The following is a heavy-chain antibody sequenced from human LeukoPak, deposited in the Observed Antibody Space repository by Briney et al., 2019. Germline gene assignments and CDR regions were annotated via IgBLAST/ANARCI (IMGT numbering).Heavy chain of an antibody. CDR2: IIPIFGTA. J-gene: IGHJ5*02. CDR3: ARESIAVLNWFDP. CDR1: GYTFTSYA. D-gene: IGHD6-6*01. Sequence: GASVKVSCKASGYTFTSYAISWVRQAPGQGLEWMGGIIPIFGTANYAQKFQGRVTITADESTSTAYMELSSLRSEDTAVYYCARESIAVLNWFDPWGQGTLVTVSS. V-gene: IGHV1-69*13.